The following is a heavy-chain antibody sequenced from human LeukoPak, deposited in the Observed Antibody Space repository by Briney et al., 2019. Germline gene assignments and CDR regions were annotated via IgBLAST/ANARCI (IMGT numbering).Heavy chain of an antibody. D-gene: IGHD6-13*01. J-gene: IGHJ6*03. CDR1: GGTFSSYA. CDR3: ARAPIAAAGKRYYYSYYMDV. Sequence: GASVTVSCKASGGTFSSYAISWVRQAPGQGLEWMGGIIPIFGTANYAQKFQGRVTITADKSTSTAYMELSSLRSEDTAVYYCARAPIAAAGKRYYYSYYMDVWGKGTTVTVSS. V-gene: IGHV1-69*06. CDR2: IIPIFGTA.